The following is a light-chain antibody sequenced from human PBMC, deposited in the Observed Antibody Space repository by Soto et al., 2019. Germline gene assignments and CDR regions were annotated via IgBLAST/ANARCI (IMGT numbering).Light chain of an antibody. CDR3: LVWASSSVV. J-gene: IGLJ2*01. CDR2: QDF. Sequence: SYELTQPPSVSVSPGQTANITCSGDKLGDKYASWYQQKPCQSPVLVIYQDFRRPSGIPERFSGSNSGDTATLTISGTQAMDDAEYYCLVWASSSVVFGGGTKLTVL. V-gene: IGLV3-1*01. CDR1: KLGDKY.